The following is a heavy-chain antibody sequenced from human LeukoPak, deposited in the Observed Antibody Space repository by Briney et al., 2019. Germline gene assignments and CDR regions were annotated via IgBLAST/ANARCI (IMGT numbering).Heavy chain of an antibody. CDR1: GYIFTSYG. V-gene: IGHV1-18*01. J-gene: IGHJ5*02. CDR3: ARITYDFWSGYYMPDDP. D-gene: IGHD3-3*01. Sequence: GASVKVSCKASGYIFTSYGISWVRQAPGQGLEWMGWVSIYNGNTDYAQKLRGRVTMTTDTSTSTAYMELRSLRSDDTAVYYCARITYDFWSGYYMPDDPWGQGTLVTVSS. CDR2: VSIYNGNT.